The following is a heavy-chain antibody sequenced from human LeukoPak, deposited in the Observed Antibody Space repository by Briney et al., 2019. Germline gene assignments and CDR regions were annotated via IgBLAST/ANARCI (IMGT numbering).Heavy chain of an antibody. CDR1: GGSFSGYY. D-gene: IGHD3-10*01. Sequence: ETLSLTCAVYGGSFSGYYWSWLRQPPGKGVEWVSAISGSGGSTYYADSVKGRFTTSRENSKNTLYLQMNSLRAEDTAVYYCARPIAMVRGVINYWGQGTLVTVSS. V-gene: IGHV3-23*01. J-gene: IGHJ4*02. CDR3: ARPIAMVRGVINY. CDR2: ISGSGGST.